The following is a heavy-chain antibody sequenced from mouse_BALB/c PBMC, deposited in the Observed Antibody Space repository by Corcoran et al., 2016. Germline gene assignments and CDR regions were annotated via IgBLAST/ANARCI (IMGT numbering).Heavy chain of an antibody. J-gene: IGHJ4*01. V-gene: IGHV9-3-1*01. Sequence: QIQLVKSGPELKKPGETVKISCKASGYTFTNYGMNWVKQAPGKGLKWMGWINTYTGEPTYADDFKGRFAFSLETSASTAYLQINNLKNEDTATYFCAREPYSMDYWGQGTSVTVSS. CDR1: GYTFTNYG. CDR2: INTYTGEP. CDR3: AREPYSMDY.